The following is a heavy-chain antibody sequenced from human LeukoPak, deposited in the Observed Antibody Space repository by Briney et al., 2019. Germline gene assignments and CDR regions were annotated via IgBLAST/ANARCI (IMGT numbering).Heavy chain of an antibody. J-gene: IGHJ4*02. D-gene: IGHD6-19*01. CDR2: ISAYNGNT. CDR3: ARLPGYSSGWYFDY. CDR1: GYTFTSYG. Sequence: ASVKVSCKASGYTFTSYGIIWVRQAPGQGVEWMGWISAYNGNTNYAQKLQGRVTMTTDTSTSTAYMELRSLRSDDTAVYYCARLPGYSSGWYFDYWGQGTLVTVSS. V-gene: IGHV1-18*01.